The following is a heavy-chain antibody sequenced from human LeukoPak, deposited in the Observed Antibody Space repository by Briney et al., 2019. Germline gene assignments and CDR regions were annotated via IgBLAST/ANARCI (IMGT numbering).Heavy chain of an antibody. V-gene: IGHV4-4*02. Sequence: PSGTLSLTCDVSGGSISSGHWWSWVRPPPGKGLEWIGEIYHSGRTNYNASLKSRVSISVDTSKNQFSLKLNSLTAADTAVYYCARDPNDFWSGYGIDYWGQGTLVTVSS. CDR2: IYHSGRT. CDR1: GGSISSGHW. CDR3: ARDPNDFWSGYGIDY. D-gene: IGHD3-3*01. J-gene: IGHJ4*02.